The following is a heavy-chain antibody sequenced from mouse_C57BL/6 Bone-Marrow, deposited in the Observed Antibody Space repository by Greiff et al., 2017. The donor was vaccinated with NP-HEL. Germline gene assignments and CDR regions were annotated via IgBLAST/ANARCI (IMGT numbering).Heavy chain of an antibody. J-gene: IGHJ2*01. D-gene: IGHD2-3*01. V-gene: IGHV5-4*03. CDR2: ISDGGSYT. Sequence: EVKLVESGGGLVKPGGSLKLSCAASGFTFSSYAMSWVRQTPEKRLEWVATISDGGSYTYYPDNVKGRFTISRDNAKNNLYLQMSHLKSEDTAMYYCARSDDGYYDYFDYWGQGTTLTVSS. CDR1: GFTFSSYA. CDR3: ARSDDGYYDYFDY.